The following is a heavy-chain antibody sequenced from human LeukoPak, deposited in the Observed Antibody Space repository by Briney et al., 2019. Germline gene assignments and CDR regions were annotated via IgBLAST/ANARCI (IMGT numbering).Heavy chain of an antibody. D-gene: IGHD2-2*01. V-gene: IGHV1-18*01. Sequence: ASVKVSCKASGYTFTSYGISWVRQAPGQGLEWMGWISAYNGNTNYAQKLQGRVTMTTDTSTSTAYMELRSLRSDDTAVYYCARDCSSTSCNPYYYYGMDVWGQGTTVTVSS. CDR2: ISAYNGNT. J-gene: IGHJ6*02. CDR3: ARDCSSTSCNPYYYYGMDV. CDR1: GYTFTSYG.